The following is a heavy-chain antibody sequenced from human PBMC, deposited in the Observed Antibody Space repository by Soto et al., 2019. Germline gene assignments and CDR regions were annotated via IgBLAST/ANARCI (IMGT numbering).Heavy chain of an antibody. Sequence: GESLKISCKGSGYSFTSYWIGWVRQMPGKGLEWMGIIYPGDSDTRYSPSFQGQVTISADKSISTAYLQWSSLKASDTAMYYCARHEPPYGSGDNYYYYGMDVWGQGTTVTVSS. J-gene: IGHJ6*02. CDR1: GYSFTSYW. CDR2: IYPGDSDT. CDR3: ARHEPPYGSGDNYYYYGMDV. V-gene: IGHV5-51*01. D-gene: IGHD3-10*01.